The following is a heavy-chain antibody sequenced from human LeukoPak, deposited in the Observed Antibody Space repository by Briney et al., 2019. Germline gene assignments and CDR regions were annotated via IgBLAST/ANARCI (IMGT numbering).Heavy chain of an antibody. CDR3: AKAPGGGSTTIDY. J-gene: IGHJ4*02. CDR2: ISYDGSNK. Sequence: PGGSWRFSCAASGFTFSSYGMHWVRQAPGKGLEWVAVISYDGSNKYYADSVKGRFTISRDNSKNTLYLQMNSLRAEDTAVYYCAKAPGGGSTTIDYWGQGTLVTVSS. CDR1: GFTFSSYG. V-gene: IGHV3-30*18. D-gene: IGHD1-26*01.